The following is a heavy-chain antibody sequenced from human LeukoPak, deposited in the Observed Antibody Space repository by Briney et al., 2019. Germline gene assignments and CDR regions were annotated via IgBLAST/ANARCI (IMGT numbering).Heavy chain of an antibody. Sequence: SETLSLTCTVSGGSINTYYWSWIRQPPGKGLEWIGFVYYSGRTSYNPSLKSRVTISVDTSKSQFSLRLSSVAAADTAMYYCARLGLGDEACWFDPWGQGTLVTVSS. CDR2: VYYSGRT. V-gene: IGHV4-59*01. D-gene: IGHD3-10*01. J-gene: IGHJ5*02. CDR1: GGSINTYY. CDR3: ARLGLGDEACWFDP.